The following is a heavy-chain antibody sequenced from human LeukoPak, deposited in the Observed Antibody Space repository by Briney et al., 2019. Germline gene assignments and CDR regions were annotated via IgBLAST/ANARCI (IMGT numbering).Heavy chain of an antibody. D-gene: IGHD6-19*01. CDR3: ARRGIAVAGTPAEYFQH. V-gene: IGHV5-51*01. J-gene: IGHJ1*01. Sequence: GESLKISCKGSGYTFSTYLIGWVRQLPGKGLEWMEIIYPVDSDTRYSPSFQGQVTISADKSFSTAYLQWSSLKASDTAMYYCARRGIAVAGTPAEYFQHWGQGTQVIVSS. CDR1: GYTFSTYL. CDR2: IYPVDSDT.